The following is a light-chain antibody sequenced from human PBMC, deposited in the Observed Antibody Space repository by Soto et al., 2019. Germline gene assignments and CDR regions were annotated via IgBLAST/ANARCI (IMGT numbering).Light chain of an antibody. CDR3: QQYNSYPWT. CDR2: KAS. CDR1: QSISSW. V-gene: IGKV1-5*03. J-gene: IGKJ1*01. Sequence: DIQMTQSPSTLSASVGDRVTITCRASQSISSWLAWYQQKPGKAPKLLIYKASSLESGVPSRFSGSGSGTEFTLTIRSLQPDYFATYYCQQYNSYPWTFGHGTKVEIK.